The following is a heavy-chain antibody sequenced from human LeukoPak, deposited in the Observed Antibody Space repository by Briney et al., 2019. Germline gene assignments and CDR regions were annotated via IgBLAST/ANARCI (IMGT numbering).Heavy chain of an antibody. CDR2: ISYDGSNK. CDR3: ARDRGYSYGYRYYYYGMDV. Sequence: GGSLRLSCAASGFTFSSYAMYWVRQAPGKGLEWVAVISYDGSNKYYADSVKGRFTISRDNFKNTLYLQMNSLRAEDTAVYYCARDRGYSYGYRYYYYGMDVWGQGTTVTVSS. V-gene: IGHV3-30-3*01. CDR1: GFTFSSYA. D-gene: IGHD5-18*01. J-gene: IGHJ6*02.